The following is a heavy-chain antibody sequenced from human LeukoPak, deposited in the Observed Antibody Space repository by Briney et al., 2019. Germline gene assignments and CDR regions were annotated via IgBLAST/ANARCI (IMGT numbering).Heavy chain of an antibody. Sequence: PGGSLRLSCAASGFIFSDYWMAWVRQAPGKGLEWVANIKQDGSEKYYVDSVKGRFTISRDNAKNSLYLQMNSLRAEDTAVYYCARDLSRIHLWSNPYFDYWGQGTLVTVSS. CDR2: IKQDGSEK. D-gene: IGHD5-18*01. CDR1: GFIFSDYW. J-gene: IGHJ4*02. V-gene: IGHV3-7*01. CDR3: ARDLSRIHLWSNPYFDY.